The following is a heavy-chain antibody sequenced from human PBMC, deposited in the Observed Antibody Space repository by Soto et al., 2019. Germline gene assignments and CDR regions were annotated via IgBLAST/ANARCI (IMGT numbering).Heavy chain of an antibody. CDR3: ARSNSYYKDWFGP. CDR2: INPNSGGT. CDR1: GYTFTDYY. V-gene: IGHV1-2*02. D-gene: IGHD5-18*01. J-gene: IGHJ5*02. Sequence: AAVKVSCKASGYTFTDYYINWVRQAPGQGLEWMGWINPNSGGTNYAQNFQGRVTMTRDTSISTAYMDLSRLKSDDTAVYYCARSNSYYKDWFGPWGQGTLVTVSS.